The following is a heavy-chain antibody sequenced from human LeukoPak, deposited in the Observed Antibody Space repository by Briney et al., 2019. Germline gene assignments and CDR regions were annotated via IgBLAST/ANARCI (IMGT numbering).Heavy chain of an antibody. D-gene: IGHD3-9*01. CDR1: GYTFTSYY. Sequence: ASVKVSCKASGYTFTSYYMHWVRQAPGQGLEWMGTINPSGGSTSYAQKFQGRVTMTRDTSTSTVYMELSSLRSEDTAVYYCARDGRDILTGYATGSNWYFDLWGRGTLVTVSS. V-gene: IGHV1-46*01. J-gene: IGHJ2*01. CDR3: ARDGRDILTGYATGSNWYFDL. CDR2: INPSGGST.